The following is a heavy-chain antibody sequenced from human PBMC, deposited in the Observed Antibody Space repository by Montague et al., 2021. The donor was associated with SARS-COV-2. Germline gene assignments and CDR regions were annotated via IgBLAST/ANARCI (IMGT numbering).Heavy chain of an antibody. V-gene: IGHV3-23*01. J-gene: IGHJ4*02. CDR3: AKGGERITMIVVVITLADFDS. Sequence: SLRLSCAASGFTFSSYAMSWVRQAPGKGLEWVSGISDSGGSTYYADSVKGRFTISRDNSKNTLYLQMNSLRAEDTAVYYCAKGGERITMIVVVITLADFDSGGQGTLVTVSS. CDR2: ISDSGGST. D-gene: IGHD3-22*01. CDR1: GFTFSSYA.